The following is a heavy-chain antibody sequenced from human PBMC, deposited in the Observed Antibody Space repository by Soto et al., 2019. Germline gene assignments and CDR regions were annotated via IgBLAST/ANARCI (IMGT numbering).Heavy chain of an antibody. V-gene: IGHV3-23*01. CDR3: AKGVKSITIFGVVYYYYYMDV. Sequence: EVQLLESGGGLVQPGGSLRLSCAASGFTFSSYAMSWVRQAPGRGLEWVSAISGSGGSTYYADSVKGRFTISRDNSKNTLYLQMNSLRAEDTAVYYCAKGVKSITIFGVVYYYYYMDVWGKGTTVTVSS. D-gene: IGHD3-3*01. J-gene: IGHJ6*03. CDR2: ISGSGGST. CDR1: GFTFSSYA.